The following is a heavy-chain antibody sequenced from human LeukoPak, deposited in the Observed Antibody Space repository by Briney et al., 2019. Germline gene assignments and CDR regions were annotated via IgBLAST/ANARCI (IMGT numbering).Heavy chain of an antibody. D-gene: IGHD6-13*01. Sequence: ASVKLSCKASGGTFSSYGISWVRQAPGHGLEWMGRIIPILGIANSAQKFQGRVTITADKSTSTACMELSSLRSEDTAVYYCARLYSSSWYRVDDYWGQGTLVTVSS. CDR1: GGTFSSYG. V-gene: IGHV1-69*04. CDR3: ARLYSSSWYRVDDY. CDR2: IIPILGIA. J-gene: IGHJ4*02.